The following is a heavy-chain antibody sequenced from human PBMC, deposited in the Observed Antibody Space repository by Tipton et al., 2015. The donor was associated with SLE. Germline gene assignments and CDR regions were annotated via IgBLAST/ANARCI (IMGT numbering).Heavy chain of an antibody. V-gene: IGHV4-61*01. CDR3: ARHPTYFDY. CDR1: GGSISSGTYY. J-gene: IGHJ4*02. Sequence: LRLSCTVSGGSISSGTYYWSWIRQPPGKGLEWIGYIYYSGSSNYNPSLKSRVTISLDTSKNQFSLRLSSVTAADTAVYYCARHPTYFDYWGQGTLVTVSS. CDR2: IYYSGSS.